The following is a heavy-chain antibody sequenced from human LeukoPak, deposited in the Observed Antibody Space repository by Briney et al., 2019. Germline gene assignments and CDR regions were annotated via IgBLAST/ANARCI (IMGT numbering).Heavy chain of an antibody. D-gene: IGHD4-17*01. J-gene: IGHJ3*02. CDR3: ARGYHYGDYSDAFDI. Sequence: APVKVSCKASGYTFTSYGISWVRQAPGQGLEWMGWISAYNGNTNYAQKLQGRVTMTTDTSTSTAYMELRSLRSDDTAVYYCARGYHYGDYSDAFDIWGQGTMVTVSS. CDR1: GYTFTSYG. CDR2: ISAYNGNT. V-gene: IGHV1-18*01.